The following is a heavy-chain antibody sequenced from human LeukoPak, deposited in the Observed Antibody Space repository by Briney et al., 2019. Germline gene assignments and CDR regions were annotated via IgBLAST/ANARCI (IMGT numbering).Heavy chain of an antibody. CDR2: ILFDGSLK. CDR3: AKVSLNMVNDAFDI. CDR1: GFTFSDYA. V-gene: IGHV3-30*18. Sequence: GGSLRLSCTASGFTFSDYAIHWVRQAPGKGLEWVAIILFDGSLKFYTDSVRGRFTISRDDSKNTVYLQMNSLRAEDTAMYYCAKVSLNMVNDAFDIWGQGTMVSVSS. J-gene: IGHJ3*02. D-gene: IGHD4/OR15-4a*01.